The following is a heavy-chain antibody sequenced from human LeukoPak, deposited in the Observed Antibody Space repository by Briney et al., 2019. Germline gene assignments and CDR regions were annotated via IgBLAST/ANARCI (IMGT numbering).Heavy chain of an antibody. V-gene: IGHV3-7*01. CDR2: IKHDGSEE. CDR3: ARDGGVRGRLAYFDY. D-gene: IGHD2-8*02. J-gene: IGHJ4*02. CDR1: GFTFSFHW. Sequence: PGGSLRLSCAASGFTFSFHWMHWVRQAPGEGLEWVANIKHDGSEEYYVDSVKGRFTISRDNAKKSLYLQMNSLRAEDTAVYYCARDGGVRGRLAYFDYWGQGTLVTVSS.